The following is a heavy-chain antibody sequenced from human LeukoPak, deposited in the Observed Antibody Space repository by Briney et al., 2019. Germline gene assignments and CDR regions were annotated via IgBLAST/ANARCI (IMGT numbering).Heavy chain of an antibody. CDR3: ARKLRFCSGYYTYWFDT. J-gene: IGHJ5*02. CDR1: GWSFSGYY. V-gene: IGHV4-34*01. Sequence: PSGPLSLTSAAYGWSFSGYYWCWIRQPPGKGLGWSGEINHRGSTNYNPSLKSGVTISEDTSKNQSSLKLSSVTAADTAVYHCARKLRFCSGYYTYWFDTWGQGTLVTVSS. CDR2: INHRGST. D-gene: IGHD3-3*01.